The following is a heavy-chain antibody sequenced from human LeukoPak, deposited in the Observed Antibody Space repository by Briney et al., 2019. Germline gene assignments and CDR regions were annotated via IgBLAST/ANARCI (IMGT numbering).Heavy chain of an antibody. CDR1: GFTFSSYE. V-gene: IGHV3-48*03. CDR2: ISSSGSTI. J-gene: IGHJ3*02. Sequence: GGSLRLSCAASGFTFSSYEMNWVRQAPGKGLEWVSYISSSGSTIYYADSVKGRFTISRDNAKNSLYLQMNSLRAEDTAVYYCAKLYVRGTYRQDAFDIWGQGTMVTVSS. CDR3: AKLYVRGTYRQDAFDI. D-gene: IGHD3-16*02.